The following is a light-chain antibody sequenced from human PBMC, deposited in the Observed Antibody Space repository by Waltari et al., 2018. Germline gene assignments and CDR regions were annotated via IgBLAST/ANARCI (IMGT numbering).Light chain of an antibody. CDR1: PNVSNY. Sequence: EIVLTQSPATLSLSPGERATLSCRATPNVSNYLAWYQQKSGQAPRLLIYDASNRATGIPVRFSGSGSGTDFTLTISSLEPEDFAVYYCQQRPHWFFGGGTKVEFK. CDR3: QQRPHWF. CDR2: DAS. J-gene: IGKJ4*01. V-gene: IGKV3-11*01.